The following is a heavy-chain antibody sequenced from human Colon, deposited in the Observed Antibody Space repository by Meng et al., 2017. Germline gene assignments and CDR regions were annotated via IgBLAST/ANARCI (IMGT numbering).Heavy chain of an antibody. CDR2: LSGSGDYA. J-gene: IGHJ4*02. D-gene: IGHD1-14*01. CDR1: GFSVRNYA. Sequence: EVQLVGTGGGLVSPGGSLRLSCAASGFSVRNYAMTWVRHAPGRGLEWVATLSGSGDYAYYADSMKGRVTISRDDSENTVYLQMNSLRPEDMSTYYCASSHNLYLVYWGQGTLVTVSS. CDR3: ASSHNLYLVY. V-gene: IGHV3-23*04.